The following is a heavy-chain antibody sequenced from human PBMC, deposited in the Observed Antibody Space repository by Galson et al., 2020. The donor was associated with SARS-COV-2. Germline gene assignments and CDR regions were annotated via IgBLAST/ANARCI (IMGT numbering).Heavy chain of an antibody. V-gene: IGHV1-69*13. Sequence: SVKVSCKASGGTFSSYAISWVRQAPGQGLEWMGGIIPIFGTANYAQKFQGRVTITADESTSTAYMELSSLRSEDTAVYYCARDQRRDGYNYVPSYALGIWGQGTMVTVSS. CDR2: IIPIFGTA. J-gene: IGHJ3*02. D-gene: IGHD5-12*01. CDR3: ARDQRRDGYNYVPSYALGI. CDR1: GGTFSSYA.